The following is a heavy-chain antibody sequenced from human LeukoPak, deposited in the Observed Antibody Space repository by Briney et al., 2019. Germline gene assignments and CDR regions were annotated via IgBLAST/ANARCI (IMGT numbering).Heavy chain of an antibody. CDR3: ASEGGQYYSDSSGYYPFDY. V-gene: IGHV3-53*01. CDR1: GFTVSSNY. CDR2: IYSGGST. Sequence: GGSLRLSCAASGFTVSSNYMSWVRQAPGKGLEWVSVIYSGGSTYYADSVKGRFTISRDNSKNTLYLQMNSLRAEDTAVYYCASEGGQYYSDSSGYYPFDYWGQGTLVTVSS. D-gene: IGHD3-22*01. J-gene: IGHJ4*02.